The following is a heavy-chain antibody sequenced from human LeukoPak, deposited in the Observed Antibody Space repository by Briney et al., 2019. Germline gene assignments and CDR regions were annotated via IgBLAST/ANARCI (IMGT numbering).Heavy chain of an antibody. J-gene: IGHJ6*03. Sequence: SETLSLTCTVCAGSISSSYWSWIRQPPGKGLESIGYIYYNGHTNYNPSLKSRVTISVDTSKNQFSLKLSSVTAADTAVYYCETILPVNYYMDVWGRGTTVTVSS. V-gene: IGHV4-59*01. CDR2: IYYNGHT. CDR1: AGSISSSY. CDR3: ETILPVNYYMDV. D-gene: IGHD2-21*01.